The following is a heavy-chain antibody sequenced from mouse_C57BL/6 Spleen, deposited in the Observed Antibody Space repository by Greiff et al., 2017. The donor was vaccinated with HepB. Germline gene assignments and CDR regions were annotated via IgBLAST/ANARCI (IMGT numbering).Heavy chain of an antibody. V-gene: IGHV1-64*01. J-gene: IGHJ3*01. CDR3: ARGITTVVAPDAY. CDR2: IHPNSGST. D-gene: IGHD1-1*01. CDR1: GYTFTSYW. Sequence: QVQLQQPGAELVKPGASVKLSCKASGYTFTSYWMHWVKQRPGQGLEWIGMIHPNSGSTNYNEKFKSKATLTVDKSSSTAYMQLSSLTSEDSAVYYGARGITTVVAPDAYWGQGTLVTVSA.